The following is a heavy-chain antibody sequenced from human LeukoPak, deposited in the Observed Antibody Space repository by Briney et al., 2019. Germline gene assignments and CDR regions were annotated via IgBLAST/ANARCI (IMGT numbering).Heavy chain of an antibody. CDR3: AKARRSDSGSYPYYYYGMDV. J-gene: IGHJ6*02. Sequence: AGGSLRLSCAASGFTFSSYAMSWVRQAPGKELEWVSAISGSGGSTYYADSVKGRFTISRDNSKNTLYLQMNSLRAEDTAVYYCAKARRSDSGSYPYYYYGMDVWGQGTTVTVSS. V-gene: IGHV3-23*01. CDR1: GFTFSSYA. D-gene: IGHD3-10*01. CDR2: ISGSGGST.